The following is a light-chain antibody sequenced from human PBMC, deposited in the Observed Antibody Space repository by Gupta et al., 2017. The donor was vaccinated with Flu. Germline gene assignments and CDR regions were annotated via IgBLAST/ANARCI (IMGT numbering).Light chain of an antibody. CDR3: QQSYSTPPET. CDR1: QSISSY. J-gene: IGKJ3*01. CDR2: AAS. Sequence: DIQMTQSPSSLSASVGDRVTITCRASQSISSYLNWYQQKPGKAPKLLIYAASSLQSGVPSRFSGSGSGTDFTLNISSLQPEDFATYYCQQSYSTPPETFGPGTKVDIK. V-gene: IGKV1-39*01.